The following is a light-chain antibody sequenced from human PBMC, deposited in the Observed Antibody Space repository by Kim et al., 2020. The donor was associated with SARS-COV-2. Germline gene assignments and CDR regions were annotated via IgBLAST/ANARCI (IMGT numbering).Light chain of an antibody. CDR2: DAS. CDR3: HQYGASPQT. CDR1: QSVSSNN. J-gene: IGKJ1*01. Sequence: EIVLTQSPGTLSLSPGERATLSCRASQSVSSNNLAWYQHRRGQAPRLLITDASRRGTGTPDRFNGSGSGTYFTLTINRLEPDDFAVYYCHQYGASPQTFGQGTKVEIK. V-gene: IGKV3-20*01.